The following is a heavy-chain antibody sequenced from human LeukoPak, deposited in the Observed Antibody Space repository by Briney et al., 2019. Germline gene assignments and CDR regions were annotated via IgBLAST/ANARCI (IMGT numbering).Heavy chain of an antibody. V-gene: IGHV4-39*07. CDR3: ARVLEWELAIDY. Sequence: SETLSLTCTVSGGSISSSSYYWGWIRQPPGKGLEWIGSIYYSGSTYYNLSLKSRVTISVDTSKNQFSLKLSSVTAADTAVYYCARVLEWELAIDYWGQGTLVTVSS. J-gene: IGHJ4*02. CDR2: IYYSGST. CDR1: GGSISSSSYY. D-gene: IGHD1-26*01.